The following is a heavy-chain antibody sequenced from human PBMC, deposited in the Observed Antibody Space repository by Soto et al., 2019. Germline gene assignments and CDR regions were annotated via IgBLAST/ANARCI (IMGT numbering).Heavy chain of an antibody. CDR3: ARFYCSSTSCYTSYYYYGMDV. J-gene: IGHJ6*02. CDR2: IKQDGSEK. CDR1: GFTFSSYW. D-gene: IGHD2-2*02. Sequence: GGSLRLSCAASGFTFSSYWMSWVRQAPGKGLEWVANIKQDGSEKYYVDSVKGRFTISRDNAKNSLYLQMNSLRAEDTAVYYCARFYCSSTSCYTSYYYYGMDVWGQGTTVTVS. V-gene: IGHV3-7*01.